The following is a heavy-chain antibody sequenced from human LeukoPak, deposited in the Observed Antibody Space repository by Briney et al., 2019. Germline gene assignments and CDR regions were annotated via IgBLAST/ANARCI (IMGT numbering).Heavy chain of an antibody. J-gene: IGHJ3*02. D-gene: IGHD3-16*02. CDR1: GYSISSGNY. V-gene: IGHV4-38-2*02. CDR2: IYHSGST. CDR3: ARGRVGTYDYVWGSYPHDAFDI. Sequence: PSETLSLTCSVSGYSISSGNYWGWIRLPPGKGLQWIGSIYHSGSTYYNPSLKSRVTISVDTSKNQFSLKLSSVTAADTAVYYCARGRVGTYDYVWGSYPHDAFDIWGQGTMVTVSS.